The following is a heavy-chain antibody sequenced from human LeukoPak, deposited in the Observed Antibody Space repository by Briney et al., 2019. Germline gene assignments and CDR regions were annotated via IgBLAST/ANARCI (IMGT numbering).Heavy chain of an antibody. J-gene: IGHJ6*02. CDR1: GGSISSGTYY. CDR3: ARTAYYYPVDV. CDR2: ISTSGST. V-gene: IGHV4-61*02. Sequence: NSSETLSLTCTVSGGSISSGTYYWSWIRQPAGKGLEWIGRISTSGSTHYHPSLKSRVTISVDTSKNQFSLKLSSVTAADTAVYYCARTAYYYPVDVWGQGTTVTVSS.